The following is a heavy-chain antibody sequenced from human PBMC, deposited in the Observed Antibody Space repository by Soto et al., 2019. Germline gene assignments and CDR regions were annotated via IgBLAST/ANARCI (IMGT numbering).Heavy chain of an antibody. V-gene: IGHV3-33*01. J-gene: IGHJ4*02. CDR2: IWYDGSNK. D-gene: IGHD3-9*01. Sequence: PGGSLRLSCAASGFTFSSYGMHWVRQAPGKGLEWVAVIWYDGSNKYYADSVKGRFTISRDNSKNTLYLQMNSLRAEDTAVYYCARAPDILTGYYYFDYWGQGTLVTVSS. CDR3: ARAPDILTGYYYFDY. CDR1: GFTFSSYG.